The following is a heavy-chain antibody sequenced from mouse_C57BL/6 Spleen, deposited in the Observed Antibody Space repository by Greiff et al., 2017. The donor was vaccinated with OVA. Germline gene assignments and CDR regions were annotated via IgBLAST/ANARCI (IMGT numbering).Heavy chain of an antibody. CDR3: ARRRDYYYGSSDNFDV. CDR2: IYWDVDK. CDR1: GFSLSTSGMG. J-gene: IGHJ1*03. Sequence: QVTLKESGPGILQSSQTLSLTCSFSGFSLSTSGMGVSWIRQPSGKGLEWLAHIYWDVDKRYNPSLKSRLTNSKDTSRNQVFLKITIVDTADTATYYCARRRDYYYGSSDNFDVWGTGTTVTVSS. V-gene: IGHV8-12*01. D-gene: IGHD1-1*01.